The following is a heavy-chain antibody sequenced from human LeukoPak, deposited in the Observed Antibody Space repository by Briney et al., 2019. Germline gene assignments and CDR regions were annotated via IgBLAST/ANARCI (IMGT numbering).Heavy chain of an antibody. Sequence: PGRSLRLSCAASGFTFSSYAMHWVRQAPGKGLEYVSAISSNGGSTYYANSVKGRFTISRDNSKNTLYLQMGSLRAEDMAVYYCARAALDYYYYYYMDVWGKGTTVTISS. CDR3: ARAALDYYYYYYMDV. CDR2: ISSNGGST. CDR1: GFTFSSYA. V-gene: IGHV3-64*01. J-gene: IGHJ6*03.